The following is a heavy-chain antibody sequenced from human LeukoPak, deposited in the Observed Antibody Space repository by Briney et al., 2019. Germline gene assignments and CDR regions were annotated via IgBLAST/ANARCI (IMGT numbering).Heavy chain of an antibody. D-gene: IGHD1-26*01. CDR1: GFTFSSYS. Sequence: GGSLRLSCAASGFTFSSYSMNGVRQAPGKGLEWVSSISSSSSYIYYADSVKGRFTISRDNAKNSLYLQMNSLRAEDTAVYYCAVIVGATPWDYWGQGTLVTVSS. CDR2: ISSSSSYI. J-gene: IGHJ4*02. V-gene: IGHV3-21*01. CDR3: AVIVGATPWDY.